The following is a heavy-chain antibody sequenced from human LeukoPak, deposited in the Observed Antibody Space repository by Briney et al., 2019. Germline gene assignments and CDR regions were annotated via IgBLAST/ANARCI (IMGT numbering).Heavy chain of an antibody. CDR2: ISGSGGST. Sequence: GSLRLSCAAPWFTLSHYAISWVRQASREGVEGVPAISGSGGSTYYADSVKGRFTISRDNSKNTLYLQMNSLRAEDTAVYYCAKASTDYSSFFYDYWGQGTLVTVSS. CDR1: WFTLSHYA. CDR3: AKASTDYSSFFYDY. D-gene: IGHD6-6*01. J-gene: IGHJ4*02. V-gene: IGHV3-23*01.